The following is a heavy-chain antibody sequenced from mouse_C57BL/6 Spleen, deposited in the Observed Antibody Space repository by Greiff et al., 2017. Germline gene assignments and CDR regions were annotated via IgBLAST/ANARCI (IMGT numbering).Heavy chain of an antibody. CDR2: ISSGSSTI. CDR1: GFTFSDYC. D-gene: IGHD2-5*01. Sequence: DVKLVESGGGLVKPGGSLKLSCAASGFTFSDYCMHWVRQAPEKGLEWVAYISSGSSTIYYADTVKGRFTISIDNAKITLFLQMTMLRSEDTAMYYCARSSNSPYAMDYWGQGTSVTVSS. V-gene: IGHV5-17*01. J-gene: IGHJ4*01. CDR3: ARSSNSPYAMDY.